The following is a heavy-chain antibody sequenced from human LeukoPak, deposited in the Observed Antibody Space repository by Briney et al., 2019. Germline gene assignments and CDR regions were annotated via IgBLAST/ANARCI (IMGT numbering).Heavy chain of an antibody. CDR3: ARDRGSSWFMVY. CDR2: INPNSGGT. Sequence: ASVKVSCKASGYTFTGYYMHWLRQAPGQGLEWMGWINPNSGGTNYAQRFQGRVTMTGDTSISTAYMELSRLKSDDTAVYYCARDRGSSWFMVYWGQGTLVTVSS. J-gene: IGHJ4*02. D-gene: IGHD6-13*01. V-gene: IGHV1-2*02. CDR1: GYTFTGYY.